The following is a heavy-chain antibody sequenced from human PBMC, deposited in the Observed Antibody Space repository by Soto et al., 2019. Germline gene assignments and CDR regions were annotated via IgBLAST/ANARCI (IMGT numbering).Heavy chain of an antibody. CDR3: AKAMVRGVMVGAFDI. CDR1: GFTFSSYG. V-gene: IGHV3-30*18. J-gene: IGHJ3*02. D-gene: IGHD3-10*01. CDR2: ISYDGSNK. Sequence: GGSLRLSCAASGFTFSSYGMHWVRQAPGKGLEWVAVISYDGSNKYYADSVKGRFTISRDNSKNTLYLQMNSLRAEDTAVYYCAKAMVRGVMVGAFDIWGQGTMVTVSS.